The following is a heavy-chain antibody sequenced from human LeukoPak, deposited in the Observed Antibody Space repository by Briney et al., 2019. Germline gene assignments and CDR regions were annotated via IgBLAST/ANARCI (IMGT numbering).Heavy chain of an antibody. Sequence: GGSLRLSCAASGFTFSSFAMSWVRQAPGKGLEWVSTIMNDDVSTYYADSVKGRFTISRDNAKNSLYLQMNSLRAEDTAVYYCARDRTMPSGFDPWGQGTLVTVSS. V-gene: IGHV3-21*01. J-gene: IGHJ5*02. CDR3: ARDRTMPSGFDP. CDR1: GFTFSSFA. D-gene: IGHD2-2*01. CDR2: IMNDDVST.